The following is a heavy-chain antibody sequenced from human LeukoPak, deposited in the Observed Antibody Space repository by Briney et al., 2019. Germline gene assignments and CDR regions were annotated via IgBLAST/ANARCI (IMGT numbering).Heavy chain of an antibody. D-gene: IGHD6-13*01. Sequence: LGGSLRLSCAASGFTFSSYGMHWVRQAPGKGLEWVAVIWYDGSNKYYADSVKGRFTISRDNSKNTLYLQMNSLRAEDTAVYYCAKDLTGYSSSWYGDYWGQGTLVTVSS. J-gene: IGHJ4*02. V-gene: IGHV3-33*06. CDR2: IWYDGSNK. CDR1: GFTFSSYG. CDR3: AKDLTGYSSSWYGDY.